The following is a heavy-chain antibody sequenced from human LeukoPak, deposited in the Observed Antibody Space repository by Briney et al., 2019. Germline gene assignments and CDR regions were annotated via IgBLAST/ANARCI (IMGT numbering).Heavy chain of an antibody. D-gene: IGHD3-3*02. CDR2: FSGSGTNT. CDR1: GFSLRSYA. Sequence: GSLRLSCAASGFSLRSYAMSWVRQAPGEGLGWVSAFSGSGTNTYYADSVKGRFTISRDNSKNTLDLQMNSLRAEDTAVYYCAKANGAIFGVAGYFDYWGQGTLVTVSS. CDR3: AKANGAIFGVAGYFDY. J-gene: IGHJ4*02. V-gene: IGHV3-23*01.